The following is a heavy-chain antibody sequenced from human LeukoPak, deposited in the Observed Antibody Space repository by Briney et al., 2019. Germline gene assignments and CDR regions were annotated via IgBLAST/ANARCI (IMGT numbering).Heavy chain of an antibody. CDR2: MNPNSGNT. J-gene: IGHJ4*02. V-gene: IGHV1-8*01. D-gene: IGHD3-10*01. Sequence: ASVKVSCKASGYTFTSYDINWVRQATGQGLEWMGWMNPNSGNTGYAQKFQGRVTMTRNTSISTAYMELSSLRSEDTAVYYCARALSIRGVISRYYFDYWGQGTLVTVSS. CDR3: ARALSIRGVISRYYFDY. CDR1: GYTFTSYD.